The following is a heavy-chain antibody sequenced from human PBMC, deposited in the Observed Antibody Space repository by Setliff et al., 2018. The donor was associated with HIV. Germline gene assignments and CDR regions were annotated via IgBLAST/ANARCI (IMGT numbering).Heavy chain of an antibody. Sequence: PSETLSLTCSVSGASIGSSHYYWGWIRQPPGKGLEWVASIYYSGSTYYNPSLKSRVTISVDTSKNQFSLKLSSVTAADTAVYYCARIGGYAKTYFDYWGQGTLVTVSS. CDR3: ARIGGYAKTYFDY. D-gene: IGHD5-12*01. CDR2: IYYSGST. J-gene: IGHJ4*02. CDR1: GASIGSSHYY. V-gene: IGHV4-39*01.